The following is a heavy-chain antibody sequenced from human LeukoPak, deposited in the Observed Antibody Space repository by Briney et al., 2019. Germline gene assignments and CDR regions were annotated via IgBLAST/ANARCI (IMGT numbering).Heavy chain of an antibody. Sequence: ASARVSCKASGYSLSTFGINWVRQAPGKGLEWMGWTSGHNGDTNYAQNVQGRVTMTTDTSTSTAYMELRSLKSDDTAIYYCARGCSSISCYVGFVKWGQGTLVTVSS. CDR3: ARGCSSISCYVGFVK. J-gene: IGHJ4*02. D-gene: IGHD2-2*01. CDR2: TSGHNGDT. V-gene: IGHV1-18*01. CDR1: GYSLSTFG.